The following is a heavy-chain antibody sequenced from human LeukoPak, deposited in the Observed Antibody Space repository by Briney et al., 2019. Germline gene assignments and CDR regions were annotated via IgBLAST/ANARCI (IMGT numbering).Heavy chain of an antibody. CDR3: GRVHSGSLDY. V-gene: IGHV3-23*01. J-gene: IGHJ4*02. D-gene: IGHD6-19*01. CDR2: ISGSGGST. Sequence: GGSLRLSCAASGFTFSSYAMSWVRQAPGKGLEWVSAISGSGGSTYYADSVKGRFAISRDSSANTLFLQMNSLRAEDTAVYYCGRVHSGSLDYWGQGTLVTVSS. CDR1: GFTFSSYA.